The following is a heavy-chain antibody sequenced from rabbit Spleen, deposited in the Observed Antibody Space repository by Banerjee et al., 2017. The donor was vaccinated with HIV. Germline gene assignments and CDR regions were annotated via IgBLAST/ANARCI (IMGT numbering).Heavy chain of an antibody. J-gene: IGHJ2*01. V-gene: IGHV1S45*01. CDR2: INAVTGKA. Sequence: QEQLVESRGGLVQPEGSLTLTCTASGFSFSNKAVMCWVRQAPGKGLEWIACINAVTGKAVYASWAKGRFTFSRTSSTTVTLQMTSLTAADTATYFSARNYVNVFDPWGPGTLVTVS. D-gene: IGHD1-1*01. CDR1: GFSFSNKAV. CDR3: ARNYVNVFDP.